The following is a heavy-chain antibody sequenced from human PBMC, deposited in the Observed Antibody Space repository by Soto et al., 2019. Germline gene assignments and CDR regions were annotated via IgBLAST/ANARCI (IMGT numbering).Heavy chain of an antibody. CDR3: ARHSNQLLGFDY. CDR2: IDPSDSYT. V-gene: IGHV5-10-1*01. CDR1: GYSFTSYW. J-gene: IGHJ4*02. D-gene: IGHD2-2*01. Sequence: VQLVQSGAEVKKPGESLRISCKGSGYSFTSYWISWVRQMPGKGLEWMGRIDPSDSYTNYSTSFQGHVTISADKSISTAYLKWSSLKASDTDMYYCARHSNQLLGFDYWGQGTLVTVSS.